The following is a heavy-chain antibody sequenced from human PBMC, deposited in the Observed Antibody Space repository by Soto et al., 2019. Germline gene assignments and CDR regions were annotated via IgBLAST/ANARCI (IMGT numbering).Heavy chain of an antibody. CDR2: ISGSASSA. Sequence: PGGSLRLSCAASGLTFDNYAMNWVRQAPGKGLEWVSLISGSASSAYYADSVKGRFTISRDNSKNTLYLQMNNLRADDTAVYYCTKGGIPRRYNIPKVDFDYWGQGSLVTVSS. J-gene: IGHJ4*02. CDR3: TKGGIPRRYNIPKVDFDY. V-gene: IGHV3-23*01. CDR1: GLTFDNYA. D-gene: IGHD1-1*01.